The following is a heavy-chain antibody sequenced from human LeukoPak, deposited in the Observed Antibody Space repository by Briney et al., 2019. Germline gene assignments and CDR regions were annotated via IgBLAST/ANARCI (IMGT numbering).Heavy chain of an antibody. V-gene: IGHV3-33*01. CDR1: GFTFSSYG. Sequence: GGSLRLSCAASGFTFSSYGMHWVRQAPGKGLEWVADIWYEGSNKYYADSVKGRFTISRDNSKNTLYLQMNSLRAEDTAVYYFARELGDDDDSYNWFDPWGQGTLVTVSS. J-gene: IGHJ5*02. CDR3: ARELGDDDDSYNWFDP. CDR2: IWYEGSNK. D-gene: IGHD3-22*01.